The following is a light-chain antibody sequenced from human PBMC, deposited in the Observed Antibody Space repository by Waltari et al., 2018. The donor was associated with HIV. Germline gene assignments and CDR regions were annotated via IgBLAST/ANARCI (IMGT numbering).Light chain of an antibody. CDR3: SSFTSSSTVV. CDR1: SSDVGSYHI. Sequence: QSALTQPPSVSGSPGQSVTISCTGTSSDVGSYHIVSWYQQSPGTAPKLMVYEVTYRPSGVPERFSGSKSGNTASLTISGLQAEDEADYYCSSFTSSSTVVFGGGTKLTVL. V-gene: IGLV2-18*02. J-gene: IGLJ3*02. CDR2: EVT.